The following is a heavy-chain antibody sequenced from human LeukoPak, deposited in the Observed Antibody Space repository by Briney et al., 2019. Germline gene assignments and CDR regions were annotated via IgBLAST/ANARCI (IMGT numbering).Heavy chain of an antibody. D-gene: IGHD4-11*01. CDR2: INWNGGST. CDR1: GFTFSSYE. Sequence: GGSLRLSCAASGFTFSSYEMNWVRQAPGKGLEWVSGINWNGGSTGYADSVKGRFTISRDNAKNSLYLQMNSLRAEDTAVYYCARDRVTTRPGMYFQHWGQGTLVTVSS. V-gene: IGHV3-20*04. J-gene: IGHJ1*01. CDR3: ARDRVTTRPGMYFQH.